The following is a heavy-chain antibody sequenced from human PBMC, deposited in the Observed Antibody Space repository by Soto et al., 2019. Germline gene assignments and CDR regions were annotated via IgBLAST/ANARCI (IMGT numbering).Heavy chain of an antibody. CDR3: GQTTGWPGFDC. V-gene: IGHV3-53*01. Sequence: EVQLVESGGGLIQPGGSLRLSCAASGFAVSSKYMTWVRQAPGKGLEWVSVIYGGGTTYYADSVKGRFTISRDTSKNTLYVQMNSLSAEDTAVCDCGQTTGWPGFDCWGRGTLVIVSS. D-gene: IGHD6-19*01. CDR1: GFAVSSKY. J-gene: IGHJ4*02. CDR2: IYGGGTT.